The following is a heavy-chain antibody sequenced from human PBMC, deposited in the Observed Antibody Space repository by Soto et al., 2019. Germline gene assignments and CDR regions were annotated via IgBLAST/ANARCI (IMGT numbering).Heavy chain of an antibody. CDR1: GFTFSSYS. V-gene: IGHV3-21*01. CDR2: IRSIGSRI. CDR3: AREGGCCSTASCYFLNYPPYGLDV. Sequence: PGGSLRLSCGASGFTFSSYSMNWVRQTPGKGLEWFSSIRSIGSRIYYADAVKGRFTISRDNAKKALFLQMNSLRAEDTAVYYCAREGGCCSTASCYFLNYPPYGLDVWGQGTTVPVSS. D-gene: IGHD2-2*01. J-gene: IGHJ6*02.